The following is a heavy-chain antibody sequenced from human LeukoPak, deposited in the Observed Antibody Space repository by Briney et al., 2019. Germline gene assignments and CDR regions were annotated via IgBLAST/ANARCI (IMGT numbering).Heavy chain of an antibody. CDR2: ISYDGSNK. Sequence: GGSLRLSCAASGFTFSSYGMHWVRQAPGKGLEWVAVISYDGSNKYYADSVKGRFTISRDNSRNTLYLQMNSLRDEDTAVYYCARGLGQTVVNLDYWGQGTLVTVSS. D-gene: IGHD4/OR15-4a*01. J-gene: IGHJ4*02. CDR1: GFTFSSYG. CDR3: ARGLGQTVVNLDY. V-gene: IGHV3-30*03.